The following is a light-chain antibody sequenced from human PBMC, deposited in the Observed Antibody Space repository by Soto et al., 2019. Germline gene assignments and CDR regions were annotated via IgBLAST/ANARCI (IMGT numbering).Light chain of an antibody. CDR1: SSDVGGYHS. V-gene: IGLV2-14*01. CDR2: EVS. Sequence: QSALTQPASVSGSPGQSITISCTGTSSDVGGYHSVSWYQQYPGKAPKLLIYEVSNRPSGVSNRFSGSKSGNTASLTISGLQAEDEADYYCSSYTSRSTPVFGGGTKLTVL. J-gene: IGLJ2*01. CDR3: SSYTSRSTPV.